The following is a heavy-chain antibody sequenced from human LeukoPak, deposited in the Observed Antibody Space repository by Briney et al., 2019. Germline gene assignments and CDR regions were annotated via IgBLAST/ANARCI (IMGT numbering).Heavy chain of an antibody. CDR3: AREEWIRYYFDY. V-gene: IGHV4-39*07. CDR1: GGSISSSSYY. D-gene: IGHD3-3*01. Sequence: PSETLSLTCTVSGGSISSSSYYWGWIRQPPGKGLEWIGSIYYSGSTYYNPSLKSRVTISVDTSKNQFSLKLSSVTAADTAVYYCAREEWIRYYFDYWGQGTLVTVSS. CDR2: IYYSGST. J-gene: IGHJ4*02.